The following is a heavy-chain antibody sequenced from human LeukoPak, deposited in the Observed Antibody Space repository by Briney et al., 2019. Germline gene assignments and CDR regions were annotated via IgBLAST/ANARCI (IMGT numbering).Heavy chain of an antibody. CDR1: GFTFSDYY. J-gene: IGHJ3*02. CDR3: ARDGVSGAFDI. V-gene: IGHV3-11*06. Sequence: GGSLRLSCAAPGFTFSDYYMSWIRHAPGKGLEWVSYISCSSSYTNYADSVKGRFTISRDNAKNSLYLQMNSLRAEDTAVYYCARDGVSGAFDIWGQGTMVTVSS. D-gene: IGHD3-16*01. CDR2: ISCSSSYT.